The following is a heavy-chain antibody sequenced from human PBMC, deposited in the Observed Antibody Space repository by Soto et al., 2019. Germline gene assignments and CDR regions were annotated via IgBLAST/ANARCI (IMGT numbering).Heavy chain of an antibody. CDR1: GYSVTSDSY. D-gene: IGHD2-15*01. CDR3: ARVHVMVVAGSTFDY. V-gene: IGHV4-38-2*01. CDR2: MYHGGTT. J-gene: IGHJ4*02. Sequence: LSLTCLVSGYSVTSDSYWAWIRQSPGKGLEWIVSMYHGGTTFYNPSLKSRVTMSMDTSKNQFSLKLRSVTAADTAIYYCARVHVMVVAGSTFDYWGQGIPVTVSS.